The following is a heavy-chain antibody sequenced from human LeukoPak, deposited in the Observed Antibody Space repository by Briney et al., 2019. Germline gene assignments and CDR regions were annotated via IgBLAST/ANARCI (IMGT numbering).Heavy chain of an antibody. J-gene: IGHJ4*02. V-gene: IGHV3-74*01. CDR3: ARETDSSGYYSDY. CDR1: GFTFSNYW. D-gene: IGHD3-22*01. Sequence: QPGGSLRLSCAASGFTFSNYWTHWVRQAPGKGLVWVSRINSDGSSTSYADSVKGRFTISRDNAKNTLYLQMNSLRAEDTAVYFCARETDSSGYYSDYWGQGTLVTVSS. CDR2: INSDGSST.